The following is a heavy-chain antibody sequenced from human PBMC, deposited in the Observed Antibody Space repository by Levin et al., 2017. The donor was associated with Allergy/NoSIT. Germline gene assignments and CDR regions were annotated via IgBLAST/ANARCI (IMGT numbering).Heavy chain of an antibody. CDR1: GFTLTTHA. V-gene: IGHV3-23*01. J-gene: IGHJ5*02. D-gene: IGHD3-3*02. CDR3: AKGRSIRSWFDA. Sequence: PGESLKISCAASGFTLTTHAMSWVRQAPGKGLEWVSVLSGSAGSTFYADSLRGRFTISRDISKNTLYLQMDSLRPEDTAVYYCAKGRSIRSWFDAWGPGIVVTVSS. CDR2: LSGSAGST.